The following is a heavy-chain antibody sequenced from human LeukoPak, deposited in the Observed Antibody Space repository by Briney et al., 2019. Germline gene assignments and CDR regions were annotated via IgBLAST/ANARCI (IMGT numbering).Heavy chain of an antibody. V-gene: IGHV4-59*01. Sequence: PSETLSLTCIVSGGSMSNYYWSWIRQPPGKGLEWIGYIYYSGSTNYNPSLKSRATMSVDTSKNQFSLKVRFVTAADTAVYYCARRTLAGWFDPWGQGTLVTVSS. D-gene: IGHD6-6*01. CDR2: IYYSGST. CDR1: GGSMSNYY. J-gene: IGHJ5*02. CDR3: ARRTLAGWFDP.